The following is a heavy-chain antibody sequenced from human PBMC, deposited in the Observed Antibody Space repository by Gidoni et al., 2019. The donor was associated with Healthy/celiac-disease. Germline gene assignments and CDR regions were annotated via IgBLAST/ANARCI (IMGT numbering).Heavy chain of an antibody. CDR1: GYTFTSYD. CDR2: MNPNSGNT. J-gene: IGHJ5*02. V-gene: IGHV1-8*01. D-gene: IGHD3-10*01. Sequence: QVQLVQAGAEVKKPGASVTGFCKACGYTFTSYDTHWVRQATGQGFEWRGWMNPNSGNTGYAQKFQGSVTMPWHHSISTAYMELSSLRSADTAVYYCARGTRVWFDPWGQGTLVTVSS. CDR3: ARGTRVWFDP.